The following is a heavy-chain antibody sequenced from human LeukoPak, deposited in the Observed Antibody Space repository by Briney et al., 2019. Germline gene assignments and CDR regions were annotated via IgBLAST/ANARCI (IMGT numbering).Heavy chain of an antibody. CDR1: GGTFSSYA. D-gene: IGHD1-26*01. CDR3: AREIELPRGAFDI. J-gene: IGHJ3*02. CDR2: IIPIFGTA. V-gene: IGHV1-69*01. Sequence: GASVKVSCKASGGTFSSYAISWVRQAPGQGLEWMGGIIPIFGTANYAQKFQGRVTITADESTSTAYMELSSLRSEDTAVYYCAREIELPRGAFDIWGQGTMVTVSS.